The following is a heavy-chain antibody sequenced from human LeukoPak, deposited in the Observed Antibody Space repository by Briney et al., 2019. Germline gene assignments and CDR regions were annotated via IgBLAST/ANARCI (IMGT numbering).Heavy chain of an antibody. Sequence: PGGSLRLSCAASGFTFSDYYMSWIRQAPGKGLEWVSYISSSGSTIYYADSVKGRFTISRDTAKNSLYLQMNSLRAEDTAVYYCAKRMDYYDSSGYYLYYFDYWGQGTLVTVSS. V-gene: IGHV3-11*01. CDR3: AKRMDYYDSSGYYLYYFDY. D-gene: IGHD3-22*01. J-gene: IGHJ4*02. CDR2: ISSSGSTI. CDR1: GFTFSDYY.